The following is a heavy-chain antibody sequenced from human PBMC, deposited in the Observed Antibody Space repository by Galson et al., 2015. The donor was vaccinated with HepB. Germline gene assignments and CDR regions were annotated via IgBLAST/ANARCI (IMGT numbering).Heavy chain of an antibody. D-gene: IGHD2-8*01. J-gene: IGHJ4*02. CDR2: LKPDGGVG. V-gene: IGHV3-7*01. Sequence: SLRLSCAASGFMFSNYWMGWVRQAPGKGLEWVANLKPDGGVGHYVDSLRGRFTISRDNAKNSLNLQMNSLRAEDTAVYYCVRNGAYADNWGQGTLVTVSS. CDR1: GFMFSNYW. CDR3: VRNGAYADN.